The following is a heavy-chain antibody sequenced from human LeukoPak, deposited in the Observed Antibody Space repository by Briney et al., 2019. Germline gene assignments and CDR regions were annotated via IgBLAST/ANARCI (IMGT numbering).Heavy chain of an antibody. CDR3: ARAVNGDGYSLIDY. Sequence: ISWVRQAPGQGLEXMGGIIPIFGTANYAQKFQGRVTITADESTSTAYMELSSLRSEDTAVYYCARAVNGDGYSLIDYWGQGTLVTVSS. D-gene: IGHD5-24*01. V-gene: IGHV1-69*01. J-gene: IGHJ4*02. CDR2: IIPIFGTA.